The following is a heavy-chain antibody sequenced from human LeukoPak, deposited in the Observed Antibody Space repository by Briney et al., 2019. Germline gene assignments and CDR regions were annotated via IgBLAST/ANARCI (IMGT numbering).Heavy chain of an antibody. CDR1: GFTFSSYA. CDR2: ISYDGSNK. Sequence: GGSLRLSCAASGFTFSSYAMHWVRQAPGKGLEWVAVISYDGSNKYYADSVKGRFTISRDNSKNTLYLQMNSLRAEDTAVYYCASELELALGDAFDIWGQGTMVTVSS. CDR3: ASELELALGDAFDI. J-gene: IGHJ3*02. D-gene: IGHD1-7*01. V-gene: IGHV3-30*04.